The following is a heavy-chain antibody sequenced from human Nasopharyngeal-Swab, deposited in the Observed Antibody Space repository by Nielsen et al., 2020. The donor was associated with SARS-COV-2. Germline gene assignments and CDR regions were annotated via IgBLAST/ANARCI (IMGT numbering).Heavy chain of an antibody. CDR3: ASPGTGGSPY. V-gene: IGHV3-48*02. J-gene: IGHJ4*02. Sequence: GESLKISCAASGFTFSSYSMNWVRQAPGKGLEWVSYISSSSSTIYYADSVKGRFTISRDNAKNSLYLQMNGLRDEDTAVYYCASPGTGGSPYWGQGTLVTVSS. D-gene: IGHD2-8*02. CDR2: ISSSSSTI. CDR1: GFTFSSYS.